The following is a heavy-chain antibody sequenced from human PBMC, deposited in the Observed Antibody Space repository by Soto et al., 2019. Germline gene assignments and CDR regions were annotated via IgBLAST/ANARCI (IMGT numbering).Heavy chain of an antibody. J-gene: IGHJ4*02. Sequence: QVQLVQSGAEMKRPGASVKVSCKASGYTFSKYDVSWVRQAPGHGLEWLGLISPNSGRASYSEKFQGRVTMSTDTPTTTAYLELRSLRSDDTAVYYCVRQYFDFWTDYPDFDYWCQGTLVTVPS. D-gene: IGHD3-3*01. V-gene: IGHV1-18*04. CDR1: GYTFSKYD. CDR2: ISPNSGRA. CDR3: VRQYFDFWTDYPDFDY.